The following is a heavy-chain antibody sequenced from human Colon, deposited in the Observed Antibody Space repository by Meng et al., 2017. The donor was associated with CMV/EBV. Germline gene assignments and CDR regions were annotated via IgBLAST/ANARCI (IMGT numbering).Heavy chain of an antibody. D-gene: IGHD6-6*01. V-gene: IGHV4-39*07. CDR1: SRSSGNSSYY. CDR3: IRETTGSSSSY. J-gene: IGHJ4*02. Sequence: QEAGLGLARPTDPLSPNCYGSSRSSGNSSYYWAWIRQPPGKRLEWIGSIFYTGTTYYKPSLMTRFTISVDTSKDQFSLKLSSMTAADTAVYYCIRETTGSSSSYWGQGTLVTVSS. CDR2: IFYTGTT.